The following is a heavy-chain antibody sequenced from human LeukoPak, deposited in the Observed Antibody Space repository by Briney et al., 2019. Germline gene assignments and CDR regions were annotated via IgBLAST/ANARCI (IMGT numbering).Heavy chain of an antibody. CDR3: ARDLLAAAAGNDY. CDR2: INHSGST. D-gene: IGHD6-13*01. Sequence: PSETLSLTCAVYGGSFSGYYWSWIRQPPGKGLEWIGEINHSGSTNYNPSLKSRVTISVDTSKNQFSLKLSSVTAADTAVYYCARDLLAAAAGNDYWGQGTLVTVSS. V-gene: IGHV4-34*01. J-gene: IGHJ4*02. CDR1: GGSFSGYY.